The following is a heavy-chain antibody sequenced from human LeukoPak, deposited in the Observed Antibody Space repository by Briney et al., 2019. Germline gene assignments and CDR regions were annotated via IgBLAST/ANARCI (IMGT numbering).Heavy chain of an antibody. Sequence: ASVKVSCKASGYTFTSYGISWVRQAPGQGLERMGWISAYNGNTNYAQKLQGRVTMTTDTSTSTAYMELRSLRSDDTAVYYCARDGDYVWGSYRPNWFDPWGQGTLVTVSS. CDR2: ISAYNGNT. V-gene: IGHV1-18*01. D-gene: IGHD3-16*02. CDR1: GYTFTSYG. CDR3: ARDGDYVWGSYRPNWFDP. J-gene: IGHJ5*02.